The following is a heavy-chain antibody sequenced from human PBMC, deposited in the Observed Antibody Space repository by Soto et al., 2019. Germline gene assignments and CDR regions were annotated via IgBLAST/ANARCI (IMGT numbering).Heavy chain of an antibody. D-gene: IGHD6-13*01. Sequence: PGGSLRLSCAASGFTFSSYGMHWVRQAPGKGLEWVAVISYDGSNKYYADSVKGRFTISRDNSKNTLYLQMNSLRAEDTAVYYCAQVYSSSLLNWFDPWGQGTLVTVSS. CDR2: ISYDGSNK. V-gene: IGHV3-30*18. CDR1: GFTFSSYG. CDR3: AQVYSSSLLNWFDP. J-gene: IGHJ5*02.